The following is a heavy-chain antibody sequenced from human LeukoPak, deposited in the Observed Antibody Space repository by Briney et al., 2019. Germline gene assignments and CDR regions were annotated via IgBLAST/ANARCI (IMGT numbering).Heavy chain of an antibody. J-gene: IGHJ6*02. CDR3: TRPSYGDYEGYYYGMDV. V-gene: IGHV3-73*01. CDR2: IRSKANSYAT. Sequence: GGSLRLSCAASGFTFSGSAMHWVRQASGKGLEWVGRIRSKANSYATAYAASVKGRFTISRDDSKNTAYLQMNSLKTEDTAVYYCTRPSYGDYEGYYYGMDVWGQGTTVTVSS. CDR1: GFTFSGSA. D-gene: IGHD4-17*01.